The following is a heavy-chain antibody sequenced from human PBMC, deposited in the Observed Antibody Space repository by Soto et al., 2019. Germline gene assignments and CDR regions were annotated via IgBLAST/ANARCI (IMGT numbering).Heavy chain of an antibody. D-gene: IGHD3-3*01. CDR2: IIPIFGTA. J-gene: IGHJ5*02. CDR1: GVTFSSYA. Sequence: ASVKVSCKASGVTFSSYAISWVRQATGQGLEWMGWIIPIFGTASYAQKFQGRVTITADESTSTAYMELSSLRSEDTAVYYCARAHHELWSAIPKIQNWFDAWGQGTLVTVSS. V-gene: IGHV1-69*13. CDR3: ARAHHELWSAIPKIQNWFDA.